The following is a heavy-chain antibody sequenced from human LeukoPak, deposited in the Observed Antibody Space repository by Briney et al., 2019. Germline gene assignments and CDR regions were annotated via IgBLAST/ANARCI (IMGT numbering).Heavy chain of an antibody. CDR1: GFTFDDYG. D-gene: IGHD3-22*01. CDR2: IRYDGGNK. V-gene: IGHV3-30*02. J-gene: IGHJ4*02. Sequence: GGSLRLSCAASGFTFDDYGMSWVRQAPGKGLEWVAFIRYDGGNKYYADSVKGRFTISRDNSKNTLYLQMNSLRAEDTAVYYCAKADGRSGYSEVFDYWGQGTLVTVSS. CDR3: AKADGRSGYSEVFDY.